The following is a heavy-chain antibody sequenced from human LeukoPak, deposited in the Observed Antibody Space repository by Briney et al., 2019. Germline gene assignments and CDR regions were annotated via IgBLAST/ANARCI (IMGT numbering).Heavy chain of an antibody. J-gene: IGHJ4*02. Sequence: PSETLSLTCAVYGGSFSGYYWSWIRQPPGKGLEWIGEINHSGSTNYNPSLKSRVTISVDTSKNQFSLKLSSVTAADTAVYHCARVVAAAEDYWGQGTLVTVSS. V-gene: IGHV4-34*01. D-gene: IGHD6-13*01. CDR1: GGSFSGYY. CDR3: ARVVAAAEDY. CDR2: INHSGST.